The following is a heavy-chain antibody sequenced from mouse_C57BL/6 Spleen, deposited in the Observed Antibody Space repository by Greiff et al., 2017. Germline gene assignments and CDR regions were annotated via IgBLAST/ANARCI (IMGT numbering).Heavy chain of an antibody. CDR3: ARGDYYGSRGYFDV. V-gene: IGHV1-31*01. CDR1: GYSFTGYY. J-gene: IGHJ1*03. CDR2: IYPYNGVS. D-gene: IGHD1-1*01. Sequence: EVKLQESGPELVKPGASVKISCKASGYSFTGYYMHWVKQSHGNILDWIGYIYPYNGVSSYNQKFKGKATLTVDKSSSTAYMELRSLTSEDSAVYYCARGDYYGSRGYFDVWGTGTTVTVSS.